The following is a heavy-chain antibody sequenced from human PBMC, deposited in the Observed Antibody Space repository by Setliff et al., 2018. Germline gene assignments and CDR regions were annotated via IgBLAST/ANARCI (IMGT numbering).Heavy chain of an antibody. CDR1: GASIGSGSHY. Sequence: SETLSLSCTVSGASIGSGSHYWSWIRQPAGRGLEWIGRIYTSGTTNYSPSLKSRVSISSDTSKNVISLKLNSVTAADTAVYFCAREYVVISFVRNTHSHYGMDVWGQGTTVTVSS. D-gene: IGHD2-21*01. V-gene: IGHV4-61*02. CDR2: IYTSGTT. J-gene: IGHJ6*02. CDR3: AREYVVISFVRNTHSHYGMDV.